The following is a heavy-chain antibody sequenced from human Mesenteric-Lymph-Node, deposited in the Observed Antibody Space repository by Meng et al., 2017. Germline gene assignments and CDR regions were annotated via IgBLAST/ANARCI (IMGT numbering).Heavy chain of an antibody. D-gene: IGHD5-18*01. V-gene: IGHV1-46*01. Sequence: ASVKVSCKASGYTFSTYYIHWVRQAPGQGLEWMGILRPRGGITSNAPRFQGRVTMTMDTSTSTAYMELRSLRSDDTAVYYCARVRGRGYSYGYEEDYWGQGTLVTVSS. CDR3: ARVRGRGYSYGYEEDY. J-gene: IGHJ4*02. CDR1: GYTFSTYY. CDR2: LRPRGGIT.